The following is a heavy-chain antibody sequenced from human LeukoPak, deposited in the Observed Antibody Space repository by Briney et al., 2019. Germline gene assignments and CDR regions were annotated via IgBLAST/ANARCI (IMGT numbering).Heavy chain of an antibody. CDR2: FSWNSAII. V-gene: IGHV3-9*01. Sequence: PGGSLRLSCAASGFTFDHYAMHWVRQAPGKGLEWVSGFSWNSAIIGYADSVKGRFTISRDNAKNSLYLHMNSLRAEDTALYYCAKARTDYGDYPYFDYWGQGTLVTVSS. J-gene: IGHJ4*02. CDR3: AKARTDYGDYPYFDY. CDR1: GFTFDHYA. D-gene: IGHD4-17*01.